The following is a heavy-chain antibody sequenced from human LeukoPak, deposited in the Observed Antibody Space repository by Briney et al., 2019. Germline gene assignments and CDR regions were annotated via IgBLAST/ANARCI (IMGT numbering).Heavy chain of an antibody. CDR1: GGSISSGGYY. Sequence: SETLSLTCTVSGGSISSGGYYWSWIRQPPGKGLEWIGYIYHSGSTYYNPSLKSRVTISVDRSKNQFSLKLSSVTAADTAVYYCARGAYDYGDYGAFDIWGQGTMVTVSS. V-gene: IGHV4-30-2*01. CDR3: ARGAYDYGDYGAFDI. CDR2: IYHSGST. D-gene: IGHD4-17*01. J-gene: IGHJ3*02.